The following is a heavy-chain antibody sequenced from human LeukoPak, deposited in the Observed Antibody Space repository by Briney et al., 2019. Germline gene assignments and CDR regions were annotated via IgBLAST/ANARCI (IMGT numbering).Heavy chain of an antibody. CDR2: IKQDGSEK. D-gene: IGHD5-24*01. Sequence: GGSLRLSCAVSGFTFSSYWMSWVRQAPGKGLEWVANIKQDGSEKYYVDSVKGRFTISRDNAKNSLYLQMNSPRDEDTGVYYCARGGLQRGDYFDYWGQGTLVTVSS. CDR1: GFTFSSYW. V-gene: IGHV3-7*01. J-gene: IGHJ4*02. CDR3: ARGGLQRGDYFDY.